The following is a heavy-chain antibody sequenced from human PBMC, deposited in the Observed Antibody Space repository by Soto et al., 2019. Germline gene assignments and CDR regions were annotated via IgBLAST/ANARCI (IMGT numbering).Heavy chain of an antibody. D-gene: IGHD6-19*01. V-gene: IGHV3-7*02. CDR1: GFTFTRYW. Sequence: EVQLVESGGGLVQPGGSLRLSCAASGFTFTRYWMNWVRQAPGKGPEWVANIKQDGGEKYYVDSVKGRFTISRDKADNSLILQMTSLRAEDTAAYYCARGMTVAANWFDSWGQGTLVTVSS. CDR3: ARGMTVAANWFDS. J-gene: IGHJ5*01. CDR2: IKQDGGEK.